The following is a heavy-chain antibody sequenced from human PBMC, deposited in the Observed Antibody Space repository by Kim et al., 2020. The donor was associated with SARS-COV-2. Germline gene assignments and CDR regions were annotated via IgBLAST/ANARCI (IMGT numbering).Heavy chain of an antibody. J-gene: IGHJ5*02. CDR3: ARDIRSGGHFDP. V-gene: IGHV1-69*01. D-gene: IGHD3-16*01. Sequence: TYAQKYQGRVTITADESTSTAYLGLSSLRSEDTAVYYCARDIRSGGHFDPWGQGTLVTVSS.